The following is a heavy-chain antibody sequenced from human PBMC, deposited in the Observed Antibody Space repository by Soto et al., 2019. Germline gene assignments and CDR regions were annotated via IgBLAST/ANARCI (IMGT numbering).Heavy chain of an antibody. CDR1: GFTFSSYW. CDR3: ARSLSSYVGAFDI. V-gene: IGHV3-7*01. J-gene: IGHJ3*02. D-gene: IGHD3-10*01. Sequence: PGGSLRLSCAASGFTFSSYWMSWVRQAPGKGLEWVANIKQDGSEKYYVDSVKGRFTISRDNAKNSLYLQMNSLRAEGTAVYYCARSLSSYVGAFDIWGQGTMVTVSS. CDR2: IKQDGSEK.